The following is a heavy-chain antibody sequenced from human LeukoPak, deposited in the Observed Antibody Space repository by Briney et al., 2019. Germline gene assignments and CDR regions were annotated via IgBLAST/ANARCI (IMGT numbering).Heavy chain of an antibody. Sequence: GGSLRLSCAASGFTFSSLGMSWVRQAPGKGLEWVPAISSTGGTAYYADSVKGRFTISRDNAKNTLYLQMNSLRAEDTAVYYCAYLAPYWGQGTLVTVSS. CDR3: AYLAPY. J-gene: IGHJ4*02. V-gene: IGHV3-23*01. CDR1: GFTFSSLG. CDR2: ISSTGGTA.